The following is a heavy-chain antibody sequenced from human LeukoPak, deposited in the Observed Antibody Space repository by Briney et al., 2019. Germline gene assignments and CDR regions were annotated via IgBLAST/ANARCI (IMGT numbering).Heavy chain of an antibody. CDR2: INPNSGGT. J-gene: IGHJ4*02. Sequence: GASVTVSCKASGYTFTGYYMHWVRQAPGQGLEWMGWINPNSGGTNYAQKFQGRVTMTRDTSISTAYMELSRLGSDDTAVYYCARDLAIAAAGTHGFWGQGTLVTDCS. CDR1: GYTFTGYY. CDR3: ARDLAIAAAGTHGF. V-gene: IGHV1-2*02. D-gene: IGHD6-13*01.